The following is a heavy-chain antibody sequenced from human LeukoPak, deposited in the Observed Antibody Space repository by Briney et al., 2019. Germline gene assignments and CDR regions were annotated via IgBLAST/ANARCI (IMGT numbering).Heavy chain of an antibody. CDR3: AKTYSSGWWDLDF. CDR1: GFTFGSYG. Sequence: GGSLRLSCAASGFTFGSYGMHWVRQAPGKGLEWVAAISYDGSYKYYADSVKDRFTISRDYSKNTLYLRMSSLRAEDTAVYYCAKTYSSGWWDLDFWGQGTLVSVFS. D-gene: IGHD6-19*01. J-gene: IGHJ4*02. V-gene: IGHV3-30*18. CDR2: ISYDGSYK.